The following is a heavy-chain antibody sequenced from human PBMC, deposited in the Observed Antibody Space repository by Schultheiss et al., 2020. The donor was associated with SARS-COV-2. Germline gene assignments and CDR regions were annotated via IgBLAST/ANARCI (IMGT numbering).Heavy chain of an antibody. CDR1: DYTFTTYG. D-gene: IGHD2-21*01. J-gene: IGHJ3*02. CDR2: IVVGSGNT. CDR3: AADVVVLPSAFDAFDI. Sequence: SVKVSCKAIDYTFTTYGVSWVRQARGQGLEWIGWIVVGSGNTNYAQNFQARVTVTRDFSTETAYMELSSLRSEDTAVYYCAADVVVLPSAFDAFDIWGQGTKVTVSS. V-gene: IGHV1-58*01.